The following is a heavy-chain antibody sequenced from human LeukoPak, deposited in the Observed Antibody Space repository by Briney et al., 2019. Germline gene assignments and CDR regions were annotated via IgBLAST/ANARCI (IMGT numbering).Heavy chain of an antibody. CDR1: GGSFSGYY. V-gene: IGHV4-34*01. CDR2: INHCGST. CDR3: ARATVVPAATPAAFDI. Sequence: PSETLSLTCAVYGGSFSGYYWSWIRQPPGKGLEWIGEINHCGSTNYNPSLKSRVTISVDTSKNQFSLKLSSVTAADTAVYYCARATVVPAATPAAFDIWGQGTMVTVSS. D-gene: IGHD2-2*01. J-gene: IGHJ3*02.